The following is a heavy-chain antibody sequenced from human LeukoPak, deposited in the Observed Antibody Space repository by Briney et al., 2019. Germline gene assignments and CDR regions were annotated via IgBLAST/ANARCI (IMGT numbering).Heavy chain of an antibody. V-gene: IGHV3-21*01. D-gene: IGHD6-13*01. Sequence: PGGSLRLSCAASGFTFSSYSMNWVRQAPGKGLEWVSSISSSSSYIYYADSVKGRFTISRDNAKNSLYLQMNSLRAEDTAVYYCARPTSSSWYAFDYWGQGTLVTVSS. CDR1: GFTFSSYS. CDR3: ARPTSSSWYAFDY. J-gene: IGHJ4*02. CDR2: ISSSSSYI.